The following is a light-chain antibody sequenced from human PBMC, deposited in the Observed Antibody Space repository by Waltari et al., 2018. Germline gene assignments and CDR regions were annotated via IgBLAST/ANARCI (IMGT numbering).Light chain of an antibody. V-gene: IGKV1-5*03. CDR3: QQYNSYWT. J-gene: IGKJ1*01. CDR1: QSISSW. Sequence: DIQMTQSPSTLSASVGDRVTITCRASQSISSWLSWYQKKPGKAPKLLFYKASSLESGVPSRFRGSGSGTEFTLTISSLQPDDFATYYCQQYNSYWTFGQGTKVEIK. CDR2: KAS.